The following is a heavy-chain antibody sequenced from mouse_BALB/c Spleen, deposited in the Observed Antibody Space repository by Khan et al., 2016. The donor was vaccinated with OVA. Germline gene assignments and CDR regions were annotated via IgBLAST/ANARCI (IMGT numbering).Heavy chain of an antibody. Sequence: VQLKESGPGLVKPSQSLSLTCTVTGYSITSDYAWNWIRQFPGNKLEWMGFISYSGNTKYNPSLTSRISITRDTSKNQFFLQLNSVTTTDTAAYYCARVYGGDFDYWGQGTTLTVSS. V-gene: IGHV3-2*02. CDR1: GYSITSDYA. CDR3: ARVYGGDFDY. J-gene: IGHJ2*01. D-gene: IGHD1-1*01. CDR2: ISYSGNT.